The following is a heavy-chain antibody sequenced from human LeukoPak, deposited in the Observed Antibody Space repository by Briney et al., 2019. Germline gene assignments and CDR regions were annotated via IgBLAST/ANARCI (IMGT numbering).Heavy chain of an antibody. Sequence: ASVKVSCKASGGTFSSYAISWVRQAPGQGLEWMGGIIPIFGTANYAQKFQGRVTITADESTSTTYMELSSLRSEDTAVYYCARGNIVVVPAAILNWFDPWGQGTLVTVSS. V-gene: IGHV1-69*13. J-gene: IGHJ5*02. CDR2: IIPIFGTA. D-gene: IGHD2-2*01. CDR1: GGTFSSYA. CDR3: ARGNIVVVPAAILNWFDP.